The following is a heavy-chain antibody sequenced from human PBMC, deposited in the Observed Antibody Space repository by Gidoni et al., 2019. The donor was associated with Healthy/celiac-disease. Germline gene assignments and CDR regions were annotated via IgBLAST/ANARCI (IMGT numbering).Heavy chain of an antibody. V-gene: IGHV1-8*01. CDR2: MNPNSGNT. Sequence: QVQLVQSVAEVKKPGASVKVSCKASGYTFTSYDINWVRQATGQGLEWMGWMNPNSGNTGYAQKFQGRVNMTRNTSISTAYMELSSLRSEDTAVYYCARGGEVVYYYYYGMDVWGQGTTVTVSS. CDR1: GYTFTSYD. D-gene: IGHD2-15*01. CDR3: ARGGEVVYYYYYGMDV. J-gene: IGHJ6*02.